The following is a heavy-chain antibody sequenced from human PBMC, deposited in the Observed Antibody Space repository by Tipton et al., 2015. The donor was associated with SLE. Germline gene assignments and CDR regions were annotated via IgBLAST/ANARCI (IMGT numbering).Heavy chain of an antibody. Sequence: TLSLTCTVSGYSISSGYYWGWIRQPPGKGLEWIGSIYHSGSTYYNPSLKSRVTISVDTSKNQFSLKLSSVTAADTAVYYCARPGPLSSGSYYDAFDIWGQGTMVTVSS. J-gene: IGHJ3*02. CDR3: ARPGPLSSGSYYDAFDI. D-gene: IGHD1-26*01. CDR1: GYSISSGYY. CDR2: IYHSGST. V-gene: IGHV4-38-2*02.